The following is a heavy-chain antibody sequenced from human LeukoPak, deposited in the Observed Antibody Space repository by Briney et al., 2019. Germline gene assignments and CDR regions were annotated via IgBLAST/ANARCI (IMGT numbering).Heavy chain of an antibody. CDR2: ISAYNGNT. V-gene: IGHV1-18*01. D-gene: IGHD3-10*01. CDR1: GYTFTSYG. J-gene: IGHJ6*02. Sequence: AASVKVSCKASGYTFTSYGISWVRQAPGQGLEWMGWISAYNGNTNYAQKLQGRVTMTTDTSTSTAYMELRCLRSDDTAVYYCAREPYYYGSGSYFNSYYYGMDVWGQGTTVTVSS. CDR3: AREPYYYGSGSYFNSYYYGMDV.